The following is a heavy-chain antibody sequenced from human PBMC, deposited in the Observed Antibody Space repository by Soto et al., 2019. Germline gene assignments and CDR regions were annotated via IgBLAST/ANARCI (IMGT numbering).Heavy chain of an antibody. CDR3: ARRRSSTSCYRCGMDV. Sequence: ASVQVSCKASGYTFTGYYMHWVRQSPGQGLEWMGWINPNSGGTNYAQKCQGRVTMTRDTSISTAYMELSRLRSDDTAVYYCARRRSSTSCYRCGMDVWGQGTTVTVSS. D-gene: IGHD2-2*01. V-gene: IGHV1-2*02. CDR2: INPNSGGT. CDR1: GYTFTGYY. J-gene: IGHJ6*02.